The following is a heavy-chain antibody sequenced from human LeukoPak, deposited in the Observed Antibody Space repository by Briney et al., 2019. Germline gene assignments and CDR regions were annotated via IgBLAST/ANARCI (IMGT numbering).Heavy chain of an antibody. CDR1: GGSFSSGSYY. V-gene: IGHV4-61*01. D-gene: IGHD6-19*01. CDR2: IYYSGST. J-gene: IGHJ4*02. CDR3: ARDDKWLQR. Sequence: SETLSLTCTVSGGSFSSGSYYWSWIRQPPGKGLEWIGYIYYSGSTNYNPSLKSRVTISLDTSKNQLSLKLSSVTAADTGVYYCARDDKWLQRWGQGTLVTVSS.